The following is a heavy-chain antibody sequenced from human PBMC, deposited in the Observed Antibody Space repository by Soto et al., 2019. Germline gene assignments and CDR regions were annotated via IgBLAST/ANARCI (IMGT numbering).Heavy chain of an antibody. CDR1: GYTFTSYY. D-gene: IGHD2-2*01. V-gene: IGHV1-46*03. J-gene: IGHJ6*03. CDR2: INPSGGST. Sequence: ASVKVSCKASGYTFTSYYMHWVRQAPGQGLEWMGIINPSGGSTSYAQKFQGRVTMTRDTSTSTVYMELSSLRSEDTAVYYCARDGRQVVPAPDGPAYYYYMDVWGKGTTVTVSS. CDR3: ARDGRQVVPAPDGPAYYYYMDV.